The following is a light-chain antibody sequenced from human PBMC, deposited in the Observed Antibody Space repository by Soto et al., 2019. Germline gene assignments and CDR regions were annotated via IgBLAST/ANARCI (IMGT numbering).Light chain of an antibody. J-gene: IGKJ1*01. V-gene: IGKV3-15*01. Sequence: EIVMTQSPATLSVSPGERATLSCRASQSVSSNLAWYQQKPGQAPRLLIYGASTRATGIPARFSGSGSGTEFTLTISSLQSEDFAVYYCKQRSNWPPTFGQGTKV. CDR1: QSVSSN. CDR2: GAS. CDR3: KQRSNWPPT.